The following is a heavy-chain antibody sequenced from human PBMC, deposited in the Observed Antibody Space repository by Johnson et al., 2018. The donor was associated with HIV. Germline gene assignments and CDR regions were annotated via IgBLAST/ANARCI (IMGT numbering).Heavy chain of an antibody. CDR2: ISYDGNNK. Sequence: QVKLVESGGGLVQPGRSLRLSCAASGFTFSTYAMHWVRQAPGKGLEWVAVISYDGNNKYYADSVKGRFTISRDNSKNTLYLQMNSLRAEDTAVYYCAKASDAFDIWGQGTMVTVSS. V-gene: IGHV3-30-3*01. CDR3: AKASDAFDI. CDR1: GFTFSTYA. J-gene: IGHJ3*02.